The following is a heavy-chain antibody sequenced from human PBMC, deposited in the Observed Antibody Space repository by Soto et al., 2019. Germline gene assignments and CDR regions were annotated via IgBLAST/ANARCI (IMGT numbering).Heavy chain of an antibody. D-gene: IGHD5-12*01. Sequence: QVHLQESGPGLVKPSQTLSLTCTVSGGSIRSGGSYWSWIRQHPGKGLEWIGYIYHSGITYHNPSLKSRVSMSVATSKNQFTLDLSSVTAADTAVYYCARDGWLRFFDSWGQGALVTVSS. CDR1: GGSIRSGGSY. CDR2: IYHSGIT. CDR3: ARDGWLRFFDS. V-gene: IGHV4-31*03. J-gene: IGHJ4*02.